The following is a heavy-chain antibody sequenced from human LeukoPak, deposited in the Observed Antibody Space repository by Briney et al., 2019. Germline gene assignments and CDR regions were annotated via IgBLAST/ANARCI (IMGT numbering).Heavy chain of an antibody. CDR2: INWNGGGT. CDR3: ARGEYSGSYVGY. V-gene: IGHV3-20*04. D-gene: IGHD1-26*01. J-gene: IGHJ4*02. CDR1: GFTFDDYG. Sequence: PGGSLRLSCAASGFTFDDYGMSWVRQVPGKGLEWVSGINWNGGGTAYADSVKGRFTISRDNAKNSLYLQMNSLRAEDTAVYYCARGEYSGSYVGYWGQGTLVTVSS.